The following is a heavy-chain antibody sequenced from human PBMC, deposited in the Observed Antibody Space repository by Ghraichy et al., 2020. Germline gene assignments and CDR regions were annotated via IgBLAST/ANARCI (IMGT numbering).Heavy chain of an antibody. D-gene: IGHD2-2*01. CDR1: GGSFSDYY. Sequence: SQTLSLTCAVYGGSFSDYYWNWIRQPPGKGLEWIGEIDHSGSATYNPSLKSRVTMSVDTSKNQFSLKLSSVTAADTAVYYCGSLHQVRAHGTFDIWGQGTMVTVSS. CDR3: GSLHQVRAHGTFDI. V-gene: IGHV4-34*01. J-gene: IGHJ3*02. CDR2: IDHSGSA.